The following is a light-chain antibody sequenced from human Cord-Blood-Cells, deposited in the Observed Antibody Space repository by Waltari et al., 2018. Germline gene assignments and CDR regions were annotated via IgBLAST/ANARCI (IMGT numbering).Light chain of an antibody. CDR1: SSDVGGYNY. CDR2: DVS. CDR3: CSYVGSYTLV. V-gene: IGLV2-11*01. Sequence: QSALTQPRSVSGSPGQSVTISCTGTSSDVGGYNYVSWYQQHPGKAPNLMIYDVSKRPSGVPDRFSGSKSGNTASLTISGLQAEDEADYYCCSYVGSYTLVFGGGTKLTVL. J-gene: IGLJ2*01.